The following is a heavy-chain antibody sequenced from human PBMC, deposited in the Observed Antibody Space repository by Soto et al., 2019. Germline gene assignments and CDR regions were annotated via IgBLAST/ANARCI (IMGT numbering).Heavy chain of an antibody. J-gene: IGHJ4*02. CDR2: ISSDATNK. D-gene: IGHD1-26*01. CDR3: AAHTGRYWNHFDY. V-gene: IGHV3-30*03. Sequence: QVQLVESGGGVVQPGRSLRLSCAASGFTFNTYGMHWVRQAPGKGLEWVALISSDATNKYYGDSVTGRFTISRDNPKNTLYLQMNSMRAEDTAVYFCAAHTGRYWNHFDYWGLGTLVTVSS. CDR1: GFTFNTYG.